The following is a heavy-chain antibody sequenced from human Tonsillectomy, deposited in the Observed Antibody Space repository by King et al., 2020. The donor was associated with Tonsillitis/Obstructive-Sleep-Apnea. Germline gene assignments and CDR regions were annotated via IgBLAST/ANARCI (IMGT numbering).Heavy chain of an antibody. D-gene: IGHD3-10*01. V-gene: IGHV4-59*01. CDR3: AGGGGDYYYMDV. CDR2: IYYSGST. J-gene: IGHJ6*03. Sequence: HVQLQESGPGLVKPSETLSLTCTVSGGSISSYYWSWIRQPPGKGLEWIGYIYYSGSTNYNPSLKSRVTISVDTSKNQFSLKLSSVTAADTAVYYCAGGGGDYYYMDVWGKGTTVTVSS. CDR1: GGSISSYY.